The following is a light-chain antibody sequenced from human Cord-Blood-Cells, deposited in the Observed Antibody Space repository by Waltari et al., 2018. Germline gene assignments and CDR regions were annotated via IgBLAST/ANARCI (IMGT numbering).Light chain of an antibody. Sequence: QSALTHPPSVSGSPGQAITIACTGPSSDVGAYNSVSWYHQHPGKAPKLMIYEVSNRPSGVSNRFSGSKSGNTASLTISGLQAEDEADYYCSSYTSSSTWVFGGGTKLTVL. V-gene: IGLV2-14*01. J-gene: IGLJ3*02. CDR1: SSDVGAYNS. CDR2: EVS. CDR3: SSYTSSSTWV.